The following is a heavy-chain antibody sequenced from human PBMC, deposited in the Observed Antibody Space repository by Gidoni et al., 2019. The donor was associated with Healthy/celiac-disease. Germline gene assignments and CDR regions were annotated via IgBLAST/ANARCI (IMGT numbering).Heavy chain of an antibody. CDR3: ARDRGYCSSTSCLLSPYYYYGMDV. D-gene: IGHD2-2*01. Sequence: QVQLVQSGAEVKKPGASVKVSCKASGYTFTSYGISWVRQAPGQGLEWMGWISAYNGNTNYAQKLQGRVTMTTDTSTSTAYMELRSLRSDDTAVYYCARDRGYCSSTSCLLSPYYYYGMDVWGQGTTVTVSS. CDR2: ISAYNGNT. CDR1: GYTFTSYG. V-gene: IGHV1-18*01. J-gene: IGHJ6*02.